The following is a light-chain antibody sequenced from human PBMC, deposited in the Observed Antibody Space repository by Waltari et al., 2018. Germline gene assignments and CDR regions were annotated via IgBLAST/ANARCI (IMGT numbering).Light chain of an antibody. V-gene: IGKV3-20*01. CDR3: QQYGSSSIT. J-gene: IGKJ5*01. CDR2: GAS. CDR1: ESIRSSY. Sequence: EIVLTQSPGTLSLSPGESVTLSCRANESIRSSYLAWYQQKPGQPPRLLIYGASSRASDIPDRFSGRGSGRGFTLSISSLEPEDSAVYFCQQYGSSSITFGQGTRLEIK.